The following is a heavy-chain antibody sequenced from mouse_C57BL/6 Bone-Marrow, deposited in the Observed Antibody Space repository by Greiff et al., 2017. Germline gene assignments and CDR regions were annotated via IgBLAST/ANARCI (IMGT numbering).Heavy chain of an antibody. J-gene: IGHJ3*01. Sequence: VQLQQYGAELVKPGASVKLSCTASGFNIKDYYMHWVKQRTEQGLEWIGRIDPEDGETKYAPKFQGKATITADTSSNTAYLQLSSRTSEDTAVYYCARTEDPAKWDGGFAYWGQGTLVTVSA. CDR3: ARTEDPAKWDGGFAY. D-gene: IGHD4-1*01. CDR2: IDPEDGET. CDR1: GFNIKDYY. V-gene: IGHV14-2*01.